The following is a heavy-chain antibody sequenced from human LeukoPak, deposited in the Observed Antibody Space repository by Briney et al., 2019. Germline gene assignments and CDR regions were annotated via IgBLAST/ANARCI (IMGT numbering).Heavy chain of an antibody. CDR3: ARGTPTWIQLWLPDY. J-gene: IGHJ4*02. V-gene: IGHV1-2*06. Sequence: ASVKVSCKASGYTFTGYNMHWVRQAPRQGVKCMGRINPNSGGTNYAQKFQGSSTMTRDTSISTAYMELSRLRSDDTAVYYCARGTPTWIQLWLPDYWGQGTLVTVSS. CDR2: INPNSGGT. D-gene: IGHD5-18*01. CDR1: GYTFTGYN.